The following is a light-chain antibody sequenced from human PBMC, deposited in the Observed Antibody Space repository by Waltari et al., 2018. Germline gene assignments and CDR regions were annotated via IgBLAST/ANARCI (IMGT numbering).Light chain of an antibody. CDR2: WTS. J-gene: IGKJ5*01. CDR3: QQYYSTPIT. Sequence: DIVMTQSPDSLAVSLGERATINCKSSKSILYNANSKNYLAWYQQKPGEPPKLLIYWTSTRESGVPDRFSGSGSGTDFTLTISSLQAEDVAVYYCQQYYSTPITFGQGTRLEIK. V-gene: IGKV4-1*01. CDR1: KSILYNANSKNY.